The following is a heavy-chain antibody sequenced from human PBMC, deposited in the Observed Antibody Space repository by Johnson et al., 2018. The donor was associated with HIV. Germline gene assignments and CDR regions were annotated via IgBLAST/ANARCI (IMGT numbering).Heavy chain of an antibody. J-gene: IGHJ3*02. CDR3: ARDQGQLRRTHAFDI. CDR1: GFTFDDYG. V-gene: IGHV3-23*04. Sequence: VQLVESGGGVVQPGRSLRLSCAASGFTFDDYGMSWVRQAPGQGLEWVSHITRTDLRTFYADSVRGRFNISRDNSKNTLYLQMNSLRHEDTAVYYCARDQGQLRRTHAFDIWGQGTMVTVSS. CDR2: ITRTDLRT. D-gene: IGHD1-14*01.